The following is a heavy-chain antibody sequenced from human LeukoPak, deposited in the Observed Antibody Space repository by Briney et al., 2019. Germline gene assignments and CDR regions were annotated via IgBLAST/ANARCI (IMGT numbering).Heavy chain of an antibody. CDR1: GFTFSSYA. CDR2: ISYDGSNK. J-gene: IGHJ4*02. Sequence: GGSLRLSCAASGFTFSSYAMHWVRQAPGKGLEWVAVISYDGSNKYYADSVKGRFTISRDNSKNTLYLQMNSLRAEDTAVYYCARDHEPLWFGTFNSWGQGTLVTVSS. CDR3: ARDHEPLWFGTFNS. D-gene: IGHD3-10*01. V-gene: IGHV3-30*04.